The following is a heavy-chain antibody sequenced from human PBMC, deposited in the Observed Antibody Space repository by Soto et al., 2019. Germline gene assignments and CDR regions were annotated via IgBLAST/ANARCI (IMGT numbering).Heavy chain of an antibody. V-gene: IGHV4-59*01. J-gene: IGHJ4*02. CDR1: GGSISSYY. Sequence: PSETLSLTCTVSGGSISSYYWSWIRQPPGKGLEWIGYIYYSGSTNYNPSLKSRVTISVDTSKNQFSLKLSSVTAADTAVYYCASSDIQRAVAGPIFDYWGQGTLVTVSS. D-gene: IGHD6-19*01. CDR3: ASSDIQRAVAGPIFDY. CDR2: IYYSGST.